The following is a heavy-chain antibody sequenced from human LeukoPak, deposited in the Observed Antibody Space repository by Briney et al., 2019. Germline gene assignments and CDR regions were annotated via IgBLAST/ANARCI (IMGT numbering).Heavy chain of an antibody. D-gene: IGHD3-3*01. V-gene: IGHV1-69*13. CDR2: IIPILDTA. CDR1: GGTFSSYA. CDR3: ARAGITIFGVAHSYYYYGMDV. J-gene: IGHJ6*02. Sequence: SVKVSCKASGGTFSSYAISWVRQAPGQELEWMGGIIPILDTANYAQKFQGRVTITADESTSTAYMELSSLRSEDTAVYYCARAGITIFGVAHSYYYYGMDVWGQGTTATVSS.